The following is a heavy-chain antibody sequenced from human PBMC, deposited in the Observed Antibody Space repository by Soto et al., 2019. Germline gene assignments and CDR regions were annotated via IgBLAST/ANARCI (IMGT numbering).Heavy chain of an antibody. CDR2: INPSGGST. CDR3: ARASIAVAGSWYFDL. D-gene: IGHD6-19*01. J-gene: IGHJ2*01. CDR1: GYTFTSYY. V-gene: IGHV1-46*01. Sequence: ASVKVSGKASGYTFTSYYMHWVRQAPGQGLEWMGIINPSGGSTSYAQKFQGRVTMTRDTSTSTVYMELSSLRSEDTAVYYCARASIAVAGSWYFDLWGRGTLVTVSS.